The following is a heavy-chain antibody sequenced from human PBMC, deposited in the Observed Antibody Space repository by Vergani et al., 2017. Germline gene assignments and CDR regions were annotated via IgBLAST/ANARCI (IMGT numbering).Heavy chain of an antibody. CDR3: ARVNTETNGHLYYYYYMDV. Sequence: QVQLQQWGGGLLKPSETLSLTCVVNGGSFTSYHWTWIRPSPGEGLEWVGDIDHTGRPDYNPSLKSRLTMSLDKSRHQFSLTLNSVTATDTAIYFCARVNTETNGHLYYYYYMDVWGQGTAVTVS. CDR2: IDHTGRP. V-gene: IGHV4-34*01. D-gene: IGHD4-11*01. J-gene: IGHJ6*03. CDR1: GGSFTSYH.